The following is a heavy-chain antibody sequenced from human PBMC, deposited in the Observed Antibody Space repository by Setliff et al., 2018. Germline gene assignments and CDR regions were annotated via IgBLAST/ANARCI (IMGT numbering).Heavy chain of an antibody. V-gene: IGHV4-34*01. J-gene: IGHJ3*02. CDR1: GGSFSGYY. CDR3: ARVRRITMIVVPPGVFDI. Sequence: PSETLSLTCTVYGGSFSGYYWSWIRQPPGKGPEWIGEIDQSGITNYNPSLKSRVTISIDTSKNQFSLRLSSVTATDTAVYYCARVRRITMIVVPPGVFDIWGQGTMVTVSS. CDR2: IDQSGIT. D-gene: IGHD3-22*01.